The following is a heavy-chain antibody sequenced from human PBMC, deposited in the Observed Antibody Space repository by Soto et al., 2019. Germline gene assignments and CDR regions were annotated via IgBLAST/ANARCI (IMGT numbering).Heavy chain of an antibody. CDR1: GFTFSSYG. J-gene: IGHJ4*02. D-gene: IGHD6-6*01. Sequence: VQLVESGGGVVQPGRSLRLSCAASGFTFSSYGMHWVRQAPGKGLEWVAVIWYDGSNKYYADSVKGRFTISRDNSKNTLYLQMNSLRAEDTAVYYCARSTQLVAAVFFDYWGQGTLVTVSS. V-gene: IGHV3-33*01. CDR2: IWYDGSNK. CDR3: ARSTQLVAAVFFDY.